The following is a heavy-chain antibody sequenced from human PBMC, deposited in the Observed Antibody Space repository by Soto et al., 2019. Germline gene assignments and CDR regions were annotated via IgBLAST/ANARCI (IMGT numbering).Heavy chain of an antibody. J-gene: IGHJ6*02. V-gene: IGHV1-3*01. Sequence: ASVKVSCKASGYSFTSYAIYWVRQAPGQRLEWMGWINAGNGNTKYSQKLQGRVTFTGDTSASTAHMKLSSLRSEDTAVYFCARGVENIVVVLDVFGYYGMDVWGQGTTVTVSS. CDR2: INAGNGNT. D-gene: IGHD2-2*01. CDR3: ARGVENIVVVLDVFGYYGMDV. CDR1: GYSFTSYA.